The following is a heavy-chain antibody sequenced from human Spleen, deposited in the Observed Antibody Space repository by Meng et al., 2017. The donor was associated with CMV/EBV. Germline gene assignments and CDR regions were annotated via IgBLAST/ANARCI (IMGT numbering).Heavy chain of an antibody. CDR2: INHSGST. D-gene: IGHD6-13*01. Sequence: SETLSLTCAVYGGSFSGYYWSWIRQPPGKGLEWIGEINHSGSTNYNPSLKSRVTISVDTSKNQFSLKLSSVTAADTAVYYCTRGGRRQQLVVSRYYCMDVWGQGTTVTVSS. CDR3: TRGGRRQQLVVSRYYCMDV. J-gene: IGHJ6*02. CDR1: GGSFSGYY. V-gene: IGHV4-34*01.